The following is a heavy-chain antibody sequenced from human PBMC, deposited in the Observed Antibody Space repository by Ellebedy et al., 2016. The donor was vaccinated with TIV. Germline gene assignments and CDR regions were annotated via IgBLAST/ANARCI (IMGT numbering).Heavy chain of an antibody. V-gene: IGHV3-30*18. D-gene: IGHD3-3*02. J-gene: IGHJ4*02. CDR3: AKADIVVTLYIRSLDY. CDR1: GFTFSSYG. CDR2: ISYDGSNK. Sequence: GESLKISXAASGFTFSSYGMHWVRQAPGKGLEWVAVISYDGSNKDYADSVKGRFTISRDNSQNTVYLQMDSLRPEDTAVYYCAKADIVVTLYIRSLDYWGQGTLVTVSS.